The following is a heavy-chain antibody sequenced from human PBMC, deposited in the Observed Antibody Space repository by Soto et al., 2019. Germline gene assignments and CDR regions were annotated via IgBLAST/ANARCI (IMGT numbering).Heavy chain of an antibody. D-gene: IGHD3-22*01. CDR2: INHSGST. J-gene: IGHJ4*02. CDR3: ARLGGYVSVGYYDLWDS. CDR1: DGSMNSDSSY. V-gene: IGHV4-39*01. Sequence: QLQLQESGPGLVKPSETLSLTCRVSDGSMNSDSSYWGWIRQPPGKGLEWIGVINHSGSTYHNLSLKGRVTMSVGASRNQFSLKLTSMTAADTAVYYCARLGGYVSVGYYDLWDSWGQGTLVTVSS.